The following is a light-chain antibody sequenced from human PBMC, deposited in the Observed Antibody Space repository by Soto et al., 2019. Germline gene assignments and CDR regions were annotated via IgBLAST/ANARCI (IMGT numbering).Light chain of an antibody. CDR3: SSYVGTNRCV. CDR1: SSDVGGYNY. Sequence: QSALTQPPSASGSPGQSVTISCTGTSSDVGGYNYVSWYQQHPGKAPKLIIYEVYKRPSGVPDRFSGSKSGNTAAQTVSGFQSEDKTDYYCSSYVGTNRCVFGTGTNVTVL. CDR2: EVY. V-gene: IGLV2-8*01. J-gene: IGLJ1*01.